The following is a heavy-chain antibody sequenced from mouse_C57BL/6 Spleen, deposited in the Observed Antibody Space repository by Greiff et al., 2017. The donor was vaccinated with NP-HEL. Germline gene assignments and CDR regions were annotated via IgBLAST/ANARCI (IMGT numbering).Heavy chain of an antibody. V-gene: IGHV3-6*01. J-gene: IGHJ3*01. D-gene: IGHD1-1*01. CDR1: GYSITSGYY. CDR2: ISYDGSN. Sequence: EVQLQQSGPGLVKPSQSLSLTCSVTGYSITSGYYWNWIRQFPGNKLEWMGYISYDGSNNYNPSLKNRISITRDTSKNQFFLKLNSVTTEDTATYYCARGDYGSRSFAYWGQGTLVTVSA. CDR3: ARGDYGSRSFAY.